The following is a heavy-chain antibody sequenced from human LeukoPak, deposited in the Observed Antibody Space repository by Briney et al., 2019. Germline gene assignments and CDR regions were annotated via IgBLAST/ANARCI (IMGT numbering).Heavy chain of an antibody. CDR3: ARAVSRGGYHPIVDY. CDR1: GYTFTGYY. Sequence: ASVKVSCKASGYTFTGYYMHWVRQAPGQGLEWMGRINPNSGGTNYAQKFQGRVTMTRDTSISTAYMELSRLRSDDTAVYYCARAVSRGGYHPIVDYWGQGTLVTVSS. J-gene: IGHJ4*02. D-gene: IGHD1-26*01. V-gene: IGHV1-2*06. CDR2: INPNSGGT.